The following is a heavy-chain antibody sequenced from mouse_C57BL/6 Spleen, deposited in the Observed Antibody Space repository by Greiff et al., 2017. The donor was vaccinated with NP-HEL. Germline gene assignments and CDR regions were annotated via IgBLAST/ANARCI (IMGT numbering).Heavy chain of an antibody. Sequence: EVKLVESGPGMVKPSQSLSLTCTVTGYSITSGYDWHWIRHFPGNKLEWMGYISYSGSTNYNPSLKSRISITHDTSKNHFFLKLNSVTTEDTATYYCARDGDYDDGRFAYWGQGTLVTVSA. J-gene: IGHJ3*01. V-gene: IGHV3-1*01. CDR2: ISYSGST. CDR1: GYSITSGYD. D-gene: IGHD2-4*01. CDR3: ARDGDYDDGRFAY.